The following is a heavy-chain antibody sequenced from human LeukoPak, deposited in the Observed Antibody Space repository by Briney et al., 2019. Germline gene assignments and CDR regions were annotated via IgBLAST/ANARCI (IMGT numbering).Heavy chain of an antibody. V-gene: IGHV4-39*02. CDR3: ARHSGSGSLSRPFDP. Sequence: SETPSLTCTVSGDSVTSGGFYWAWLRQPPGKGLEWVATVYYTGSTYYTPSLNSRVTISIDTSKNHFSLKLRSVVAPDTAVNYCARHSGSGSLSRPFDPWGQGTLVTVSS. J-gene: IGHJ5*02. CDR2: VYYTGST. D-gene: IGHD3-10*01. CDR1: GDSVTSGGFY.